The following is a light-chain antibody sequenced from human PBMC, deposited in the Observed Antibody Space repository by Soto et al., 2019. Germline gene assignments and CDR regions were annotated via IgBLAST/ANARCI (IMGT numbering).Light chain of an antibody. Sequence: QSVLTQSSSASASLGSSVKLTCTLSSGHSSYIIAWHQQQPGKAPRYLMKLEGSGSYNKGSGVPDRFSGSSSGADRYLTISNLQSEDEADYYCETCDSNTVVFGGGTKVTVL. V-gene: IGLV4-60*03. CDR2: LEGSGSY. CDR3: ETCDSNTVV. CDR1: SGHSSYI. J-gene: IGLJ2*01.